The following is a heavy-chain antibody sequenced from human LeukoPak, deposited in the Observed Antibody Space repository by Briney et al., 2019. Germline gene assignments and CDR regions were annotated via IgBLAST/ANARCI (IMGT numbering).Heavy chain of an antibody. V-gene: IGHV3-21*01. CDR3: ARGGAARPDY. CDR2: ISSSSSNI. J-gene: IGHJ4*02. D-gene: IGHD6-6*01. CDR1: GFSFSVSG. Sequence: PGGSLRLSCAASGFSFSVSGMNWVRQAPGKGLEWVSYISSSSSNINCADSVRGRFTISRDNAKNPLYLHMDSLRVEDMAVYYCARGGAARPDYWGQGTLVTVSS.